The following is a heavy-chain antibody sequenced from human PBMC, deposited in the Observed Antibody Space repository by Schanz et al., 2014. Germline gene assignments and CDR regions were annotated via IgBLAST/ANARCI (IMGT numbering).Heavy chain of an antibody. Sequence: QVQLVQSGTQVKKPGASVKVSCKASGYTLSAYSLHWVRQAPGQGLEWMGWINPTSGTTNYAQKFQGWVTMTRDTSISTAYMELSRLKSGDTAVYYCARDRLECGAECYSVEVFEIWGQGTLVIVSS. CDR1: GYTLSAYS. CDR2: INPTSGTT. V-gene: IGHV1-2*04. CDR3: ARDRLECGAECYSVEVFEI. J-gene: IGHJ4*02. D-gene: IGHD2-21*01.